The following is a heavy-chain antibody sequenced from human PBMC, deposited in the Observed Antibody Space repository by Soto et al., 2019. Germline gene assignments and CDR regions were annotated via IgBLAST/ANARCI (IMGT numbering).Heavy chain of an antibody. CDR2: IIPLLGTT. J-gene: IGHJ6*02. Sequence: QVQLVQSGAEVKKPGSSVKVSCKASRGTLSSYAISWVRQAPGQGLKWMGGIIPLLGTTNDAQKFQGRVTVTADGSTTTADMERSRLSSADTAVYYCARGAVPFGALTDVWGQATSVTVS. CDR1: RGTLSSYA. CDR3: ARGAVPFGALTDV. V-gene: IGHV1-69*01. D-gene: IGHD3-10*01.